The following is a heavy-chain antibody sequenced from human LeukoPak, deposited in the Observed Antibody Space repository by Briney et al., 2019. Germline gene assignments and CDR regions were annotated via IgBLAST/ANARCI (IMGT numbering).Heavy chain of an antibody. J-gene: IGHJ6*04. CDR3: AREGDCLLRALGRDV. V-gene: IGHV1-18*01. CDR1: GYTFTSYG. CDR2: ISAYNGNT. D-gene: IGHD3/OR15-3a*01. Sequence: GASVKVSCKASGYTFTSYGISWVRQAPGQGLEWMGWISAYNGNTNYAQKLQGRVTMTTDTSTSTAYMELRSLRSDDTAVYYCAREGDCLLRALGRDVWGKGPTVTVSS.